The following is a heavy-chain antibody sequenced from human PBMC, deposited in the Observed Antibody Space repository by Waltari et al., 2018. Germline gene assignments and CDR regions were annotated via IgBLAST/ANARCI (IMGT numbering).Heavy chain of an antibody. J-gene: IGHJ4*02. CDR1: GGSISSHY. CDR2: IYYSGST. CDR3: AREEAVAGKYYFDY. V-gene: IGHV4-59*11. D-gene: IGHD6-19*01. Sequence: QVQLQASGPGLVKPSETLSLTCTVSGGSISSHYWSWIRQPPGKGLEWIGYIYYSGSTNYNPSLKSRVTISVDTSKNQFSLKLSSVTAADTAVYYCAREEAVAGKYYFDYWCQGTLVTVSS.